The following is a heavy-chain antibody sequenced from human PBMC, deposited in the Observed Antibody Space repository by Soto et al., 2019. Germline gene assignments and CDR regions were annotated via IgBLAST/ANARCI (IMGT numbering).Heavy chain of an antibody. Sequence: EVQLLESGGGLVQPGGSLRLSCEASGFTLSSYAMTWVRQAPGKGLEWVSVISGAGDTIYYADSVDGRFTISRDNSKNTLYLQMDSLTAEDTAVYFCAKDGYYDLSTGTVYYYYGLDVWGQGTTVTVSS. CDR2: ISGAGDTI. CDR3: AKDGYYDLSTGTVYYYYGLDV. V-gene: IGHV3-23*01. D-gene: IGHD3-9*01. J-gene: IGHJ6*02. CDR1: GFTLSSYA.